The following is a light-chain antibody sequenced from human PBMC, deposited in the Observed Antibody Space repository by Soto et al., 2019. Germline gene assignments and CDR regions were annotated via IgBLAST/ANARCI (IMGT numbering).Light chain of an antibody. CDR1: SSDVGAYNY. J-gene: IGLJ1*01. V-gene: IGLV2-14*01. Sequence: QSALTQPASVSGSLGQSITISCSGTSSDVGAYNYVSWYQQYPGKAPKLMIYHVTDRPSGVSTRFSGSKSGNTASLTISGLQAEDEADYYCCSYTTSNTFVFGTRTKLTVL. CDR3: CSYTTSNTFV. CDR2: HVT.